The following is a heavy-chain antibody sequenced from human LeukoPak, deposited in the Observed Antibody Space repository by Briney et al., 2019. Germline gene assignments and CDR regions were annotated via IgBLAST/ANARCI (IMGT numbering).Heavy chain of an antibody. CDR3: ARDRGGSYYRNWFEP. CDR2: INSDGSST. D-gene: IGHD1-26*01. CDR1: GFTFSSYW. J-gene: IGHJ5*02. Sequence: GGSLRLSCAASGFTFSSYWMHWVRQAPGKGLVWVSRINSDGSSTSYADSVKGRFTISRDNAKNTLYLQMNSLRAEDTAVYYCARDRGGSYYRNWFEPWGQGTLVTVSS. V-gene: IGHV3-74*01.